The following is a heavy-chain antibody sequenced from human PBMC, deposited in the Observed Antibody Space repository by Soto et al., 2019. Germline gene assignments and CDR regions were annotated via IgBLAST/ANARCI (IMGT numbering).Heavy chain of an antibody. V-gene: IGHV3-30-3*01. J-gene: IGHJ6*02. CDR3: ARDIVVVPAARYYYYGMDV. Sequence: PGGSLRLSCAASGSTFSSYAMHWVRQAPGKGLEWVAVISYDGSNKYYADSVKGRFTISRDNSKNTLYLQMNSLRAEDTAVYYCARDIVVVPAARYYYYGMDVWGQGTTVTVSS. CDR2: ISYDGSNK. CDR1: GSTFSSYA. D-gene: IGHD2-2*01.